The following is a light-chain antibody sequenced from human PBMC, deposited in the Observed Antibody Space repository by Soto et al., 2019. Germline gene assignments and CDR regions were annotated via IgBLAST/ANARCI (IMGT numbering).Light chain of an antibody. V-gene: IGKV3-20*01. CDR2: AAS. CDR1: QSVSSSY. CDR3: QQYGTSPQT. Sequence: EIVLTQSPGTVSLSPGERATLSCRTCQSVSSSYVAWYQQKPGQAPRLIIYAASSRATGIPDRFSGGGSGTDFTLTISRLEPEDFAVYYCQQYGTSPQTFGQGTKVEIK. J-gene: IGKJ1*01.